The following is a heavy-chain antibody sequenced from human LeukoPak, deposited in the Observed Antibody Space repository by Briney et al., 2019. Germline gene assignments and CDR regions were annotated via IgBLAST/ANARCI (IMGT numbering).Heavy chain of an antibody. CDR2: IGGRGDST. D-gene: IGHD3-22*01. CDR1: GFTFSNYA. J-gene: IGHJ4*02. V-gene: IGHV3-23*01. CDR3: AKGSSSFFYDSSGYYDLTFDY. Sequence: GGSLRLSCAASGFTFSNYAMSWVRQAPGKGLEWVSGIGGRGDSTYYADSVKGRFTISRDNSKNTLYLQMNNLRVEDTGVFYCAKGSSSFFYDSSGYYDLTFDYWGQGTLVTVSS.